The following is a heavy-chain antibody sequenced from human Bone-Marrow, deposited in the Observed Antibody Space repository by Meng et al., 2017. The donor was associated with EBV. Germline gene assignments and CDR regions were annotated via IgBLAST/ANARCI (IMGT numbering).Heavy chain of an antibody. V-gene: IGHV3-74*01. CDR1: GFTFSRYW. J-gene: IGHJ4*02. D-gene: IGHD3-3*02. CDR2: TNEDGRTV. Sequence: VPLVESGGGLVQPGGSLRLSCVASGFTFSRYWMHWVRQVPGKGLEWISRTNEDGRTVDYADSVKGRFTISRDNTKNTLYLQMDSLRVEDTALYLCSRDLAGQYDDWGQGTLVTVSS. CDR3: SRDLAGQYDD.